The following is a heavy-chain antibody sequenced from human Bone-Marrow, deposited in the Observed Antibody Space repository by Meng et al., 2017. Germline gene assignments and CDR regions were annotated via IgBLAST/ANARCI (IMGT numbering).Heavy chain of an antibody. CDR2: IIPIFGTA. J-gene: IGHJ4*02. Sequence: SVKVSCKASGGTFSSYAISWVRQAPGQGLEWMGGIIPIFGTANYAQKFQGRVTMTRDTSTSTVYMELSSLRSEDTAVYYCARDTPPGDIKDTAMVTAFDYWGQGTLVTVSS. CDR3: ARDTPPGDIKDTAMVTAFDY. CDR1: GGTFSSYA. V-gene: IGHV1-69*05. D-gene: IGHD5-18*01.